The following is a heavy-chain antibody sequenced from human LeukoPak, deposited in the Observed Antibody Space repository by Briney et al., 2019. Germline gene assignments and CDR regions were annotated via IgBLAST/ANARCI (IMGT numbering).Heavy chain of an antibody. CDR2: ISYDGSNK. V-gene: IGHV3-30-3*01. CDR1: GFTFSSYA. CDR3: ARDRGYGCGYFYYYRGV. D-gene: IGHD5-18*01. Sequence: PGGSLRLSCAASGFTFSSYAMHWVRQAPGKGLEWVAVISYDGSNKYYADSVKGRFTISRDNSKNTLYLQMNSLRAEDTAVYYCARDRGYGCGYFYYYRGVWGKGPTVTVSS. J-gene: IGHJ6*03.